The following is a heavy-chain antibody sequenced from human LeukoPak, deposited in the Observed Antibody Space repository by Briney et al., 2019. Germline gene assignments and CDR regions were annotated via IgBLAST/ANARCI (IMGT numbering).Heavy chain of an antibody. J-gene: IGHJ5*02. D-gene: IGHD3-22*01. Sequence: SETLSLTCTVSGGSISSGDYAWSWIRQHPGKGLEWIGYIYYSGTRHYNPSLRSRVTISVDTSENQFSLELNSVTAADTAVYYCARHLLYDSSGYYGNKFDPWGQGTLVTVSS. V-gene: IGHV4-30-4*08. CDR1: GGSISSGDYA. CDR2: IYYSGTR. CDR3: ARHLLYDSSGYYGNKFDP.